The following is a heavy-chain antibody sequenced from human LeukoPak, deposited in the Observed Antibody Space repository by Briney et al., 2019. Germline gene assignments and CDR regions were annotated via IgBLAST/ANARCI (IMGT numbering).Heavy chain of an antibody. CDR3: ARWYCSTNTCDHLDV. J-gene: IGHJ6*04. V-gene: IGHV4-59*12. CDR1: GGSISSYY. Sequence: SETLSLTCTVSGGSISSYYWSWIRQPPGEGLEWIGYIYYSGSTNYIPSLKSRVTMSVDTSKNQLSLRLNSVTAADTAVYYCARWYCSTNTCDHLDVWGKGPTVTVSS. D-gene: IGHD2-2*01. CDR2: IYYSGST.